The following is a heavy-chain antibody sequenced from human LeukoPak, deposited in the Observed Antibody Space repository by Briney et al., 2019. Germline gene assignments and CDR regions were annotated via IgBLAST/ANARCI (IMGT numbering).Heavy chain of an antibody. V-gene: IGHV3-30*03. J-gene: IGHJ3*02. CDR3: ASAASGTRNGLDI. Sequence: PGGSLRLSCAASGFTFSSYCMHWVRQAPGKGLEWVAVISYDVSNKYYADSVQGRFTISRDKAKNTLYLQMNSLRAEDTAVYYCASAASGTRNGLDIWGQGTMVTVSS. D-gene: IGHD6-13*01. CDR1: GFTFSSYC. CDR2: ISYDVSNK.